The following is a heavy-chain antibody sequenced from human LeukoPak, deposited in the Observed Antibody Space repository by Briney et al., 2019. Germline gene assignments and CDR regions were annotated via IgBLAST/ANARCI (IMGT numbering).Heavy chain of an antibody. CDR1: GFTFDDYA. V-gene: IGHV3-43*02. D-gene: IGHD4-11*01. Sequence: GGSLRLSCAASGFTFDDYAMHWVRQAPGKGLEWVSLISGDGGSTYYADSVKGRFTISRDNSKNSLYLQMNSLRTEDTALYYCAKSVTAPLYYYYYGMDVWGQGTTVTVSS. CDR3: AKSVTAPLYYYYYGMDV. CDR2: ISGDGGST. J-gene: IGHJ6*02.